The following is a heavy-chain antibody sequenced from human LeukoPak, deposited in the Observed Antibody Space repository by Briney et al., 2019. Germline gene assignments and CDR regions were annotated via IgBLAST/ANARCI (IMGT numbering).Heavy chain of an antibody. J-gene: IGHJ4*02. D-gene: IGHD1-1*01. CDR3: ARGERLGPDF. CDR2: IYYSGST. Sequence: SETLPLTCTVSGGSISSYYWSWIRQPPGKGLEWIGYIYYSGSTNYNPSLQSRVTISVDTSRGHFSLKLSSATAADTAVYYCARGERLGPDFWGQGTLVTVSS. CDR1: GGSISSYY. V-gene: IGHV4-59*01.